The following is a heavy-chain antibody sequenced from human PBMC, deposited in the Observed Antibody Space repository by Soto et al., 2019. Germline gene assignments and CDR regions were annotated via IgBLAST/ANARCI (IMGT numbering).Heavy chain of an antibody. CDR1: GFTVSSNY. V-gene: IGHV3-53*01. CDR2: IYSGGST. CDR3: ARDFMITFGGVIPNWFDP. J-gene: IGHJ5*02. D-gene: IGHD3-16*02. Sequence: GGSLRLSCAASGFTVSSNYMSWVRQAPGKGLEWLSVIYSGGSTYYADSVRGRFTISRDNSKNTLYLQMNSLRAEDTAVYYCARDFMITFGGVIPNWFDPWGQGTLVTVSS.